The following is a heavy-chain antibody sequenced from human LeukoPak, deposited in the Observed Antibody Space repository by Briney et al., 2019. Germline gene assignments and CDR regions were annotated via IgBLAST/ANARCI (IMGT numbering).Heavy chain of an antibody. CDR3: ASLELGYNSGSSLDY. CDR2: INPNSGGT. CDR1: GYTFTDYY. J-gene: IGHJ4*02. V-gene: IGHV1-2*06. D-gene: IGHD1-26*01. Sequence: ASVKVSCKASGYTFTDYYMHWVRQAPGQGLEWMGRINPNSGGTNYAQKFQGRVTMTRDTSISTAYMELRSLRSDDTAVYYCASLELGYNSGSSLDYWGQGTLVTVSS.